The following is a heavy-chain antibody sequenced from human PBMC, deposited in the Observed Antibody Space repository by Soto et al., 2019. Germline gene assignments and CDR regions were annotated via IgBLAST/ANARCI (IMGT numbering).Heavy chain of an antibody. Sequence: SETLSLTCTVSGGSISSYYWSWIRQPPGKGLEWIGYIYYSGSTNYNPSLKSRVTISVDTSKNQFSLKLSSVTAADTAVYYCARPDSSSPDAFDIWGQGTMVTVSS. D-gene: IGHD6-6*01. CDR1: GGSISSYY. V-gene: IGHV4-59*08. J-gene: IGHJ3*02. CDR2: IYYSGST. CDR3: ARPDSSSPDAFDI.